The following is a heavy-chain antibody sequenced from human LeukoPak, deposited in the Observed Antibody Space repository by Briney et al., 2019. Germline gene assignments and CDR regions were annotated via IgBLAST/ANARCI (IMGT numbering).Heavy chain of an antibody. CDR1: GYTFTGYY. CDR2: INPNSGGT. Sequence: ASVKVSCKASGYTFTGYYMHWVRQAPGQGLEWMGWINPNSGGTNYAQKFQGRVTMTRDTSISTAYMELSRLRSDDTAVYYCARAGLWFGEPPAFDYWGQGTLVTVSS. V-gene: IGHV1-2*02. CDR3: ARAGLWFGEPPAFDY. J-gene: IGHJ4*02. D-gene: IGHD3-10*01.